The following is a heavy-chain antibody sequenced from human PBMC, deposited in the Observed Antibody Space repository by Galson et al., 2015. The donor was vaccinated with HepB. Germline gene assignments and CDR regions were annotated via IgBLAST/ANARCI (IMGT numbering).Heavy chain of an antibody. CDR3: ARDTKYCSGGSCYYDYYYYGMDV. D-gene: IGHD2-15*01. Sequence: SVKVSCKASGYTFTNYAMHWVRQAPGQRLEWMGWINTGNGNTKFSQKFQGRVTITRDTSATTAYMDLSRLRSDDTAVYYCARDTKYCSGGSCYYDYYYYGMDVWGQGTTVTVSS. V-gene: IGHV1-3*04. CDR2: INTGNGNT. J-gene: IGHJ6*02. CDR1: GYTFTNYA.